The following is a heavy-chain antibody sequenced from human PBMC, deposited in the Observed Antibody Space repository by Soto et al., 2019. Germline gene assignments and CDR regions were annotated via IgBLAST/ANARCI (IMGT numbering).Heavy chain of an antibody. CDR1: GGSISIGGYH. D-gene: IGHD3-16*02. Sequence: PSETLSLTCTVSGGSISIGGYHWSWIRHHPGKGLEWIGYIYYSGSTYYNPSLKSRVTISADTSKNQFSLKLSSVTAADTAVYYCARGSYRPPHPGAFDIWGQGTMVTVSS. CDR2: IYYSGST. CDR3: ARGSYRPPHPGAFDI. V-gene: IGHV4-31*03. J-gene: IGHJ3*02.